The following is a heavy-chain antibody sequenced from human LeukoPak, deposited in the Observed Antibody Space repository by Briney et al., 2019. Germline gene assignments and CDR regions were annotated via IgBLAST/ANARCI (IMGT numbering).Heavy chain of an antibody. CDR2: ISSSGSTI. J-gene: IGHJ6*04. Sequence: PGGSLRLACAASGLTFSSYEMYWVRQAPEKGLEWVSYISSSGSTIYYADSVKGRFTISRDNAKNSLYLQMNSLRAEDTAVYYCAELGITMIGGVWGKGTTVTISS. CDR3: AELGITMIGGV. CDR1: GLTFSSYE. V-gene: IGHV3-48*03. D-gene: IGHD3-10*02.